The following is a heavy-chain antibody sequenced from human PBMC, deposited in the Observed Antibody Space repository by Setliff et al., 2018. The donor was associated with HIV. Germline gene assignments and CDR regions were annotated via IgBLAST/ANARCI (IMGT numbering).Heavy chain of an antibody. D-gene: IGHD3-3*02. Sequence: GGSLRLSCAASGFTVSSNYMSWVRQAPGKGLEWVSVIYIDGSTYYADSVRGRFTISRDNYKNTLYLQMKILRAEDTAVYYCAREDPPADFHFWSGRLADWGQGSLVTVSS. CDR3: AREDPPADFHFWSGRLAD. J-gene: IGHJ4*02. V-gene: IGHV3-66*02. CDR1: GFTVSSNY. CDR2: IYIDGST.